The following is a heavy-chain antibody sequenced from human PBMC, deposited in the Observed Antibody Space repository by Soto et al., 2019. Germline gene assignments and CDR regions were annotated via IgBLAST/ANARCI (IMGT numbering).Heavy chain of an antibody. CDR2: IYHSGST. CDR3: ARSQTTVTSYDY. Sequence: SETLSLTCSVSGDSISSSCWSWIRQPPGKGLEWIGYIYHSGSTYYNPSLKSRVTISVDRSKNQFSLKLSSVTAADTAVYYCARSQTTVTSYDYWGQGTLVTVSS. D-gene: IGHD4-17*01. CDR1: GDSISSSC. V-gene: IGHV4-59*12. J-gene: IGHJ4*02.